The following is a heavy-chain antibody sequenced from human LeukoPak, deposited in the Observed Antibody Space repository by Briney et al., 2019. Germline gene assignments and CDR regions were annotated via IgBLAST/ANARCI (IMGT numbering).Heavy chain of an antibody. V-gene: IGHV3-30*04. Sequence: QPGGSLRLSCAASGFTFSSYAVHWVRQAPGKGLEWMALISYDGSNKYYTDSVKGRFTISRDNSNNTLYLQMNSLRPEDTAVYFCARGDGRFRGPNAKGAFDIWGQGTMVTVSS. D-gene: IGHD3-10*01. CDR2: ISYDGSNK. CDR3: ARGDGRFRGPNAKGAFDI. J-gene: IGHJ3*02. CDR1: GFTFSSYA.